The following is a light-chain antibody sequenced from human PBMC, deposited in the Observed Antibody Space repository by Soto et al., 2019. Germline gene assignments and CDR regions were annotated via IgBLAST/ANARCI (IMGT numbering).Light chain of an antibody. CDR2: KVS. CDR3: MQGGHWPWT. J-gene: IGKJ1*01. CDR1: QALVYSDGNTY. V-gene: IGKV2-30*01. Sequence: DVVMTQSPLSLPVTLGQPASISCRSSQALVYSDGNTYLNWFQQRPGQSPRRLIFKVSNRDSGVPDRFSGSVSGTDFTRKISRVEAEDVGVYYCMQGGHWPWTFGQGTKVEIK.